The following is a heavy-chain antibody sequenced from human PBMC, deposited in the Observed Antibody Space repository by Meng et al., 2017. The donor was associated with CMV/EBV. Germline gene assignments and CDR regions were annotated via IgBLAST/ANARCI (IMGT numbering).Heavy chain of an antibody. D-gene: IGHD2-2*01. CDR2: MNPNSGNT. V-gene: IGHV1-8*03. Sequence: ASVKVSCKASGYTFTSYDINWVRQATGQGLEWMGWMNPNSGNTGYAQKFQGRVTITRNTSISTAYMELSSLRSEDTAVYYCAIQLGYCSSTSCERDFDYWGQGTLVTVSS. CDR3: AIQLGYCSSTSCERDFDY. CDR1: GYTFTSYD. J-gene: IGHJ4*02.